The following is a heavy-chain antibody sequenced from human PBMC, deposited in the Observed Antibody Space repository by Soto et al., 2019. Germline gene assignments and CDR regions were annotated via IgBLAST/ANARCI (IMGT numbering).Heavy chain of an antibody. V-gene: IGHV4-34*01. Sequence: SETLSLTCAVYGGSFSGYYWSWIRQPPGKGLEWIGEINHSGSTNYNPSLKSRVTISVDTSKNQFSLKLSSVTAADTAVYYCARAQVTYYYDSSGYSTYNWFDPWGQGTLVTVSS. D-gene: IGHD3-22*01. CDR2: INHSGST. CDR3: ARAQVTYYYDSSGYSTYNWFDP. J-gene: IGHJ5*02. CDR1: GGSFSGYY.